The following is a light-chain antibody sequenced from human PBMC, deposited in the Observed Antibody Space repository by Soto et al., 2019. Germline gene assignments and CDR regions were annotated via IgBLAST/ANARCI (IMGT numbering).Light chain of an antibody. Sequence: DIQMTQSPSSVSASVGDRVTITCRASQDIGYALAWFQQKPGEAPSLLMYTASSLHSGVPSRFSGSRSGTDFTLTISSLQPEDSATYHCQQGNSFPLTFGGGTKVEIK. V-gene: IGKV1-12*01. CDR3: QQGNSFPLT. CDR1: QDIGYA. J-gene: IGKJ4*01. CDR2: TAS.